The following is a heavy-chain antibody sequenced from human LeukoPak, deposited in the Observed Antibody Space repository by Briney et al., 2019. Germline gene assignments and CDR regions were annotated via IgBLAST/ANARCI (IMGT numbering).Heavy chain of an antibody. CDR1: GGSFSGYY. D-gene: IGHD3-10*01. Sequence: PSETLSLTCAVYGGSFSGYYWSWIRQPPGKGLEWIGEINHSGRTNYNPSLKSRVTISVDTSKNQFSLKLSSVTAADTAVYYCARRITMMNVWGQGTTVTVSS. V-gene: IGHV4-34*01. J-gene: IGHJ6*02. CDR2: INHSGRT. CDR3: ARRITMMNV.